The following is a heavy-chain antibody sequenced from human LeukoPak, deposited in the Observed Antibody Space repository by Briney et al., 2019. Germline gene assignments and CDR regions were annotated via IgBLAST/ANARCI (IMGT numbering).Heavy chain of an antibody. CDR3: ARQKWLVPPRWV. Sequence: SETLSLTCTVPGGSISSTSYYWGWIRQPPGKGLKRIGSIYYSGSTYYDPSLKSRVTISVDTSKNQFSLKLSSVTAADTAMYYCARQKWLVPPRWVWGQGTLVTVSS. CDR1: GGSISSTSYY. V-gene: IGHV4-39*01. D-gene: IGHD6-19*01. CDR2: IYYSGST. J-gene: IGHJ4*02.